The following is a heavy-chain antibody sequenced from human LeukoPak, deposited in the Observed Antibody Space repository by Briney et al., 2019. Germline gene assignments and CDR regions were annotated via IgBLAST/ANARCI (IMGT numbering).Heavy chain of an antibody. Sequence: SETLSLTCTVSGGSISSSSYYWGWIRQPPGKGLEWIGSIYYSGSTYYNPSLKSRVTISVDTSKNQFSLKLSSVTAADTAVYYCASGSYYTFDYWGQGTLVTVSS. CDR3: ASGSYYTFDY. CDR2: IYYSGST. CDR1: GGSISSSSYY. V-gene: IGHV4-39*01. J-gene: IGHJ4*02. D-gene: IGHD1-26*01.